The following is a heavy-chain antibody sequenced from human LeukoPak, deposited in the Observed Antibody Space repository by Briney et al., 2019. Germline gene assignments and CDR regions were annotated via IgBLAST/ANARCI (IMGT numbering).Heavy chain of an antibody. J-gene: IGHJ4*02. Sequence: GGSLRLSCAASGFTFSTYAMHWVRQAPGKGLEWVTIISYDGSKKYYADSVRGRFTISRDNSKNTLYLQMNSLRAEDTAVYYCARDPYSGYDSYYFDYWGQGTLVTVSS. V-gene: IGHV3-30*04. CDR2: ISYDGSKK. CDR1: GFTFSTYA. D-gene: IGHD5-12*01. CDR3: ARDPYSGYDSYYFDY.